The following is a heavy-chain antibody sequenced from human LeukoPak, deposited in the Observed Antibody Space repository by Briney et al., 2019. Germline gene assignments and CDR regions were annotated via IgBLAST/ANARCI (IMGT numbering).Heavy chain of an antibody. Sequence: GGSLTLSCAASGFSLSIYDMVWVRQAPGKGLEWIASTGLSSSYIGYAHSVKGRFTISRDNGENSVYLQMNSLRAEDTAVYFCARERSYCSGATCSLDLWGQGTLVTVSS. D-gene: IGHD2-15*01. CDR3: ARERSYCSGATCSLDL. J-gene: IGHJ5*02. CDR1: GFSLSIYD. CDR2: TGLSSSYI. V-gene: IGHV3-21*01.